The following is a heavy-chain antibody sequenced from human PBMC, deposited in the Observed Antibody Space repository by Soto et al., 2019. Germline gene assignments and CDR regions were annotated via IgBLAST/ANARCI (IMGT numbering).Heavy chain of an antibody. V-gene: IGHV4-31*03. CDR3: ARAIEGLTPFVITQTKAFDY. D-gene: IGHD3-22*01. CDR1: GGSISSGGYY. Sequence: SETLSLTCTVSGGSISSGGYYWSWIRQHPGKGLEWIGYIYYSGSTYYNPSLKSRVTISVDTSKNQFSLKLSSVTAADTAVYYCARAIEGLTPFVITQTKAFDYWGQGTLVTVSS. J-gene: IGHJ4*02. CDR2: IYYSGST.